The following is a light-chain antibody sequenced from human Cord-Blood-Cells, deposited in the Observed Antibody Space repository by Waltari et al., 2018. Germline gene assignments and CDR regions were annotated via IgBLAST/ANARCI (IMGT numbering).Light chain of an antibody. Sequence: DIQMTQSSSSLSAYVGDRVTITCRASQDISNYLAWYQQKPGKVPKLLIYAASTLQSGVPSRFSGSGSGTDFTLTISSLQPEDVATYYRQKYNSAPFTFGPGTKVDIK. CDR3: QKYNSAPFT. J-gene: IGKJ3*01. V-gene: IGKV1-27*01. CDR1: QDISNY. CDR2: AAS.